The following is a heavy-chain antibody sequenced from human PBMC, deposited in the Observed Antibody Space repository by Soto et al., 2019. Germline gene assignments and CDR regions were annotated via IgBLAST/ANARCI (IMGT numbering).Heavy chain of an antibody. CDR2: MNPNSGNT. CDR1: GYTFTSYD. D-gene: IGHD4-17*01. V-gene: IGHV1-8*01. CDR3: ARDKRPQTTVTTDDAFDI. J-gene: IGHJ3*02. Sequence: ASVKVSCKASGYTFTSYDINWVRQATGQGLEWMGWMNPNSGNTGYAQKFQGRVTMTRNTSISTAYMELSSLRSEDTAVYYCARDKRPQTTVTTDDAFDIWGQGTMVTVSS.